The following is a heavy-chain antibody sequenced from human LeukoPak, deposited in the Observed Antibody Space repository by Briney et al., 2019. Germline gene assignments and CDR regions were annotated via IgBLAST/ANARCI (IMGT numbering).Heavy chain of an antibody. V-gene: IGHV3-30*18. Sequence: PGGSLRLSCAASGFTFSSYGMHWVRQAPGKGLEWVAVISYDGSNKYYADSVKGRFTISRDNSKNTLYLQMNSLRAEDTAVYYCAKDYELGYWGQGTLVTVSS. J-gene: IGHJ4*02. CDR1: GFTFSSYG. CDR3: AKDYELGY. CDR2: ISYDGSNK. D-gene: IGHD3-3*01.